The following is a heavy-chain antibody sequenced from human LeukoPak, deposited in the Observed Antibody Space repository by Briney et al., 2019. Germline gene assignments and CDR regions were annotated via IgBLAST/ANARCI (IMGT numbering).Heavy chain of an antibody. V-gene: IGHV3-74*01. CDR2: INDDESNR. J-gene: IGHJ4*02. CDR1: GFPFSNFW. Sequence: PGGSLRLSCAASGFPFSNFWMHWVRQAPGKGLQWVSRINDDESNRSYADSVEGRFTISRDNAKKMLHLQMNSLRAEDTAVYYCTTGCGDYVTPFHYWGQGTLVTVSS. D-gene: IGHD4-17*01. CDR3: TTGCGDYVTPFHY.